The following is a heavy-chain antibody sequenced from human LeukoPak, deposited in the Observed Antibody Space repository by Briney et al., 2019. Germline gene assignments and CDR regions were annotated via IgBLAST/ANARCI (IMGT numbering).Heavy chain of an antibody. J-gene: IGHJ3*02. CDR1: GFTVSGNY. CDR3: AREEGYCSSTSCSYAFDI. D-gene: IGHD2-2*01. V-gene: IGHV3-66*02. CDR2: INSGGST. Sequence: GGSLRHSCAASGFTVSGNYMSWVRQAPGKGLEWVSVINSGGSTYYADSVKGRFTISRDNSKNTLYLQMNSLRAEDTALSYCAREEGYCSSTSCSYAFDIWGQGTMVTVSS.